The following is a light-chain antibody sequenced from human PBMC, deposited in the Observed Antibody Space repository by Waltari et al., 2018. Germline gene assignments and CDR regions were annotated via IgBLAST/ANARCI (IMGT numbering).Light chain of an antibody. Sequence: QPALTQPASVSGSPGRSITVSCTGSICDVGAVTLVSWYQQHPGKAPKLMIYEVAKRPSGISDRFSGSKSGNTASLTISGLQAEDEADYYCCSYARRSSVVFGGGTKLTVL. CDR3: CSYARRSSVV. CDR1: ICDVGAVTL. CDR2: EVA. J-gene: IGLJ2*01. V-gene: IGLV2-23*02.